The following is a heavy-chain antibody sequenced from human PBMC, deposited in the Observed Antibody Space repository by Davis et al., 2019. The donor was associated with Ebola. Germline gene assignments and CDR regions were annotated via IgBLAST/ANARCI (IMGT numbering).Heavy chain of an antibody. CDR3: GRDYWGSVDY. CDR2: IYSSGST. Sequence: MPSETLSLTCTVSGGSIGTYAWSWIRQPPGKGLEWIGYIYSSGSTVYNPSLKSRLTMSVDTSKNLFSLKLSSVTAADTAVYYCGRDYWGSVDYWGQGTLVTVSS. CDR1: GGSIGTYA. J-gene: IGHJ4*02. D-gene: IGHD7-27*01. V-gene: IGHV4-59*13.